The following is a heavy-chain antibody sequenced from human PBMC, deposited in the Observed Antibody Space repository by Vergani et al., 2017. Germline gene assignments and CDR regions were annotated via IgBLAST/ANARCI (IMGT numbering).Heavy chain of an antibody. CDR3: ARNRYCGGDCYSDAFDI. CDR2: IYYSGST. D-gene: IGHD2-21*02. J-gene: IGHJ3*02. CDR1: GGSISSYY. Sequence: QVQLQESGPGLVKPSETLSLTCTVSGGSISSYYWSWIRQPPGKGLEWIGYIYYSGSTNYNPSLKSRVTISVDTSKNQFSLKLSSVTAADTAVYYCARNRYCGGDCYSDAFDIWGQGTMVTVSS. V-gene: IGHV4-59*01.